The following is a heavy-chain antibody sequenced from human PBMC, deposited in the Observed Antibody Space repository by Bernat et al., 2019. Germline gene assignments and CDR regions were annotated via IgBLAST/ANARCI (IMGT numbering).Heavy chain of an antibody. V-gene: IGHV1-18*01. CDR1: GYTFTSYG. CDR3: ARDSRYSGYDYVPKSTY. Sequence: QVQLVQSGAEVKKPGASVKVSCKASGYTFTSYGISWVRQAPGQGLEWMGWISAYNGNTNYAQKLQGRVTLTTDTPTSTAYLELRSLSSDDTAVYSCARDSRYSGYDYVPKSTYWGQGTLVTVSS. CDR2: ISAYNGNT. D-gene: IGHD5-12*01. J-gene: IGHJ4*02.